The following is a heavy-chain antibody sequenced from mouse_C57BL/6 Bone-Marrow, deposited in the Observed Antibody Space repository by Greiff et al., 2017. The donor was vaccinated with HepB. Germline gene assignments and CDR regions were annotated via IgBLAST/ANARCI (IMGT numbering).Heavy chain of an antibody. D-gene: IGHD1-1*01. J-gene: IGHJ4*01. CDR3: ARRGISYYYAMDY. Sequence: QVQLQQPGAELVRPGSSVKLSCKASGYTFTSYWMDWVKQRPGQGLEWIGNIYPSDSETHYNQKFKDKATLTVDKSSSTAYMQLSSLTSEDSAVYYCARRGISYYYAMDYWGQGTSVTVSS. V-gene: IGHV1-61*01. CDR2: IYPSDSET. CDR1: GYTFTSYW.